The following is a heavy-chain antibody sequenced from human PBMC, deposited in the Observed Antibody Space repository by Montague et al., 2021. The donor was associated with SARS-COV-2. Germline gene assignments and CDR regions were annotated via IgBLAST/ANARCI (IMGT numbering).Heavy chain of an antibody. D-gene: IGHD6-13*01. J-gene: IGHJ5*02. CDR3: VRGGYSSSWYGTHNWFDP. Sequence: SETLSLTCAFYGGSFSGYYWSWIRQPPGKGLEWIGEINHSGSTNYNPSLKSRVTISVDTSKNQFSLKLTSVTAADTAVYYCVRGGYSSSWYGTHNWFDPWGQGTLVTVSS. CDR2: INHSGST. V-gene: IGHV4-34*01. CDR1: GGSFSGYY.